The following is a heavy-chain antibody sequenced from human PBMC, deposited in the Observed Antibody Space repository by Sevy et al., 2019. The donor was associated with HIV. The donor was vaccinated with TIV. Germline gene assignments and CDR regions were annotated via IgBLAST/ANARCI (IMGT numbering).Heavy chain of an antibody. V-gene: IGHV3-30*02. CDR1: GFTFSSYG. CDR2: IRYDGSNK. J-gene: IGHJ3*02. D-gene: IGHD3-10*01. Sequence: GGSLRLSCAASGFTFSSYGMHWVRQAPGKGLEWVAFIRYDGSNKYYADSVKGRFTISRDNSKNTLYLQMNSLRAEDTAVYYCAPMVQGVGGAFDIRGQGTMVTVSS. CDR3: APMVQGVGGAFDI.